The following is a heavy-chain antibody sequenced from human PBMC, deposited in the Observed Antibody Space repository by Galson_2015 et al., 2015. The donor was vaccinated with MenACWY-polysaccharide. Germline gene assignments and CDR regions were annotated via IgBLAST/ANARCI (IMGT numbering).Heavy chain of an antibody. J-gene: IGHJ4*01. V-gene: IGHV3-30*02. CDR3: AKEGASRHSDC. Sequence: SLRLSCAASGFSFGNYSMHWVRQAPGQGLEWVSFIHNDGSKKYYADSVKGRFTISRDNSRNTLYLQMNSLRGEDTAVYYCAKEGASRHSDCRGHGTLVPGS. CDR1: GFSFGNYS. D-gene: IGHD4/OR15-4a*01. CDR2: IHNDGSKK.